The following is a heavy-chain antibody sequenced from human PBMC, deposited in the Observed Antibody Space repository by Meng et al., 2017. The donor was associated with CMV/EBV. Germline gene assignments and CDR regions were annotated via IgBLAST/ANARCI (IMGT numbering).Heavy chain of an antibody. V-gene: IGHV4-4*07. Sequence: QAPLHELGPLLRTPSEPRSPTAFVASRTIRSYYRGLIRHPPRYGLELIGPIYTSGRTIYNPSLKSRLTMSVDTSKTQFSRNLSSVTAADTAVYYCATSMVVAMHWYHPWGEGPLVTVSS. CDR2: IYTSGRT. CDR1: SRTIRSYY. J-gene: IGHJ5*02. CDR3: ATSMVVAMHWYHP. D-gene: IGHD2-15*01.